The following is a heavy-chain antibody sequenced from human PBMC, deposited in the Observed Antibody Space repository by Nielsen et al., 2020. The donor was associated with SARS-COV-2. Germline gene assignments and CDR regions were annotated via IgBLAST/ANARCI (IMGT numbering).Heavy chain of an antibody. CDR3: AAGYYDSSGFPDY. D-gene: IGHD3-22*01. CDR2: ISWNSGSI. Sequence: SLKISCAASGFTFSSYWMHWVRQAPGKGLEWVSGISWNSGSIGYADSVKGRFTISRDNAKNSLYLQMNSLRAEDTALYYCAAGYYDSSGFPDYWGQGTLVTVSS. J-gene: IGHJ4*02. CDR1: GFTFSSYW. V-gene: IGHV3-9*01.